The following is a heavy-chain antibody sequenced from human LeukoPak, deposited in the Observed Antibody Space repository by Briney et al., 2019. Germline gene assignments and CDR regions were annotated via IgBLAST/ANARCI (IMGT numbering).Heavy chain of an antibody. CDR3: AKAPAAATKYYYGMDV. V-gene: IGHV3-23*01. J-gene: IGHJ6*02. D-gene: IGHD6-13*01. CDR2: ISGSGGAT. Sequence: GGSLRLSCAASGFTFNNYAMSWVRQAPGKGLEWVSAISGSGGATYYADSVKGRFTISRDNSKNTLFLHMNSLRVEATAVYYCAKAPAAATKYYYGMDVWGQGTTVTVSS. CDR1: GFTFNNYA.